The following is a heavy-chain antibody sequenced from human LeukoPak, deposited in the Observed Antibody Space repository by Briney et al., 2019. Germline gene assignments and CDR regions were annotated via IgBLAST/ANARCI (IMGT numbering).Heavy chain of an antibody. CDR3: ARATTEDVLLWFGELSEYFQH. D-gene: IGHD3-10*01. V-gene: IGHV1-8*01. Sequence: ASVKVSCKASGYTFTSYDINWVRQATGQGLEWMGWMNPNSGNTGYAQKFQGRVTMTRNTSISTAYMELSSLRSEDTAVYYYARATTEDVLLWFGELSEYFQHWGQGTLVTVSS. CDR1: GYTFTSYD. CDR2: MNPNSGNT. J-gene: IGHJ1*01.